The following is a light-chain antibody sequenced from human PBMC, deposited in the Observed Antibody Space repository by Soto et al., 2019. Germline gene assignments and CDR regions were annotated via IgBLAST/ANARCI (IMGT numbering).Light chain of an antibody. V-gene: IGKV3-20*01. CDR2: AAS. Sequence: EIVLTQSPGTLSLSPGERATLSCRASQSVGSGYFAWYQQKPGQAPRLLIYAASSRASGIPGRFSGSRSGTDFTLTISALEPDDFAVYYCQHYGSTSWTFGQGTKVEIK. CDR3: QHYGSTSWT. J-gene: IGKJ1*01. CDR1: QSVGSGY.